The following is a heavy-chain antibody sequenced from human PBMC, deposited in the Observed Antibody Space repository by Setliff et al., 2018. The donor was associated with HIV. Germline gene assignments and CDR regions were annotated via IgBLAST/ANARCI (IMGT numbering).Heavy chain of an antibody. V-gene: IGHV1-69*13. Sequence: SVKVSCKASGGTFSSYGLSWVRQAPGQGLEWMGGIIPIFGKTSYAQNFQGRVTITADESTSTAYMELSSLGSEDTAVYYCARGSGGYCSGGSCYFGFGLALWGQGTTVTVSS. D-gene: IGHD2-15*01. J-gene: IGHJ6*02. CDR2: IIPIFGKT. CDR1: GGTFSSYG. CDR3: ARGSGGYCSGGSCYFGFGLAL.